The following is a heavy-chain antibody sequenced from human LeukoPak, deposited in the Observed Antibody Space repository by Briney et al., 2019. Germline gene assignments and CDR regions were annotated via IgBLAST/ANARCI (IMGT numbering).Heavy chain of an antibody. V-gene: IGHV1-2*02. CDR3: ARDRPHTDAWYEGRDY. D-gene: IGHD6-13*01. CDR1: GYTFTAYY. CDR2: INPNSGDT. J-gene: IGHJ4*02. Sequence: GASEKVACKASGYTFTAYYMHWVRQAPGQRLESMGWINPNSGDTNYAQKVQGRVTMTSDTSISTAYMELNRLTYDDTAVYYCARDRPHTDAWYEGRDYWGQGTLVTVSS.